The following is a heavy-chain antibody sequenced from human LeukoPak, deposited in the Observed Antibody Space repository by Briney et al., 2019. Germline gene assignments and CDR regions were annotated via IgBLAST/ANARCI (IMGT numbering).Heavy chain of an antibody. D-gene: IGHD3-10*01. J-gene: IGHJ4*02. Sequence: AAVKVSCKASGYTFTSYDINWVRQATGQGLEWVGWMNSNSGNTGYAQKLQGRVTMTRNTSISTAYMELSSLRSEDTVVYYCARSMVRGVIILAYWGQGTLVTVSS. CDR3: ARSMVRGVIILAY. CDR1: GYTFTSYD. V-gene: IGHV1-8*01. CDR2: MNSNSGNT.